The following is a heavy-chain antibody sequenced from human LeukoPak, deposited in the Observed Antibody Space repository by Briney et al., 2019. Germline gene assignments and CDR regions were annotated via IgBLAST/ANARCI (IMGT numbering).Heavy chain of an antibody. CDR2: IYSGGST. CDR3: ARDRHSSGWWDYYYGMDV. J-gene: IGHJ6*02. V-gene: IGHV3-66*01. CDR1: GFTVSSNY. Sequence: PGGSLRLSCAASGFTVSSNYMSWVRQAPGKGLEWVSVIYSGGSTYYADSVKGRFTISRDNSKNTLYLQMNSLRAEDTAVYYCARDRHSSGWWDYYYGMDVWGQGTTVTVSS. D-gene: IGHD6-19*01.